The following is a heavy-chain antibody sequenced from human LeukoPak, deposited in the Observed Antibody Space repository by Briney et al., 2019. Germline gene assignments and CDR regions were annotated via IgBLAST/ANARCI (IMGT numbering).Heavy chain of an antibody. CDR2: VHLDRRT. CDR1: GGSISSTNW. V-gene: IGHV4-4*02. D-gene: IGHD3-3*01. J-gene: IGHJ4*02. CDR3: AREDGFYRPLDY. Sequence: PSETLCLTCGVSGGSISSTNWWTWVRQPTGKGLEWIGEVHLDRRTNYNASLESRLTMSVDLSENHISLKLTSVTAADTAVYYCAREDGFYRPLDYSGQGTLVRLSS.